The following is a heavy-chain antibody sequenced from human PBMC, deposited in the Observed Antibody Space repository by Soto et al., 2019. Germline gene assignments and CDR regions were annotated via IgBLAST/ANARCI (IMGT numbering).Heavy chain of an antibody. CDR2: ISGSGGST. D-gene: IGHD6-19*01. V-gene: IGHV3-23*01. Sequence: GGSLRLSCAASGFTFSSYAMSWVRQAPGKGLEWVSAISGSGGSTYYADSVKGRFTISRDNSKNTLYLQMNSLRAEDTAVYYCARDSSGWPSQVHDYWGQGTLVTVSS. CDR3: ARDSSGWPSQVHDY. J-gene: IGHJ4*02. CDR1: GFTFSSYA.